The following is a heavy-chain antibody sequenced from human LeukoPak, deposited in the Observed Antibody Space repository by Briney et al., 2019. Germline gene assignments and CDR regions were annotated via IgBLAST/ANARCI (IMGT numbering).Heavy chain of an antibody. D-gene: IGHD5-12*01. CDR1: GGSISSNY. CDR2: SSYTGST. J-gene: IGHJ4*02. CDR3: ARGDSGRNYFDY. V-gene: IGHV4-59*01. Sequence: SETLSLTCTVSGGSISSNYWSWIRQPPGKGLEWITYSSYTGSTNYNPSLKSRVTISVDTSKNQFSLKLSSVTAADTAVYYCARGDSGRNYFDYWGQGTLVTVSS.